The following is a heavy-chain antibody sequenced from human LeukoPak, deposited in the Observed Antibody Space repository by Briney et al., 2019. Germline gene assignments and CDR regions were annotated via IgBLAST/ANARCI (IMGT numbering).Heavy chain of an antibody. CDR2: ITTDGSKT. Sequence: GGSLRLSCAAFESSFSNSWMHWVRQVPGKGLLWVALITTDGSKTTYADSVRGRFTISRDNSKNTLYLQMNSLRAEDTAVYYCARVKRDCSGGTCYSYDYWGQGTLVTVSS. CDR1: ESSFSNSW. CDR3: ARVKRDCSGGTCYSYDY. J-gene: IGHJ4*02. D-gene: IGHD2-15*01. V-gene: IGHV3-74*03.